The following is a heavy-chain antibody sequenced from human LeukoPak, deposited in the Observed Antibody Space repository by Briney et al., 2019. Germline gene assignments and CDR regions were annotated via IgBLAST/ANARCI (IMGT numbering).Heavy chain of an antibody. Sequence: ASVKVSCKAPSGYTFSTYKIHWVRQAPGQRLEWMGWINTDNGDTIYSEKFQARVTITRDTSARTAYMELSSLRSEDTAVYYCARDSTRITIFGVVIKGSRGFGDYWGQGTLVTVSS. D-gene: IGHD3-3*01. V-gene: IGHV1-3*04. CDR2: INTDNGDT. CDR3: ARDSTRITIFGVVIKGSRGFGDY. CDR1: GYTFSTYK. J-gene: IGHJ4*02.